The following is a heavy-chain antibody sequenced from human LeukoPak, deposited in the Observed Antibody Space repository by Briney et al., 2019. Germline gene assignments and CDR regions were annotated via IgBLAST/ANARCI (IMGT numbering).Heavy chain of an antibody. CDR2: ISGSGGST. V-gene: IGHV3-23*01. CDR3: ASRVPGFDASDI. J-gene: IGHJ3*02. CDR1: GFTFSSYA. Sequence: PGGSLRLSCAASGFTFSSYAMSWVRQAPGKGLEWVSAISGSGGSTYYADSVKGRFTISRDNSKTTLSLQMNSLRAEDTAVYYCASRVPGFDASDIWGQGTMVTVSS. D-gene: IGHD1-1*01.